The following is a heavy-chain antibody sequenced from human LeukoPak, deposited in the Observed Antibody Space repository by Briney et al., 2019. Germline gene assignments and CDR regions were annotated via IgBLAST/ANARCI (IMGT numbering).Heavy chain of an antibody. Sequence: KPSETLSLTCAVYGGSFSGYYWSWIRQPPGKGLEWIGEINHSGSTNYNPSLKSRVTISVDTSKNQFSLKLSSVTAADTAVYYCARSYTYSSRWYRRSWFDPWGQGTLVTVSS. CDR2: INHSGST. V-gene: IGHV4-34*01. CDR1: GGSFSGYY. CDR3: ARSYTYSSRWYRRSWFDP. D-gene: IGHD6-13*01. J-gene: IGHJ5*02.